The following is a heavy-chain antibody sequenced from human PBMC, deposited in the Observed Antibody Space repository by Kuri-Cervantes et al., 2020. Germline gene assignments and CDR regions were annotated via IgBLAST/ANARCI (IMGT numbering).Heavy chain of an antibody. D-gene: IGHD3-22*01. Sequence: GGSLRLSCAASGFTFDDYAMHWVRQAPGKGLEWVSGISWNSGSIGYADSVKGRFTISRDNAKNSLYLQMNSLRAEDTALYYCAKRGHAWSYDSSGYEYYFDYWGQGTLVTVSS. CDR2: ISWNSGSI. CDR3: AKRGHAWSYDSSGYEYYFDY. CDR1: GFTFDDYA. J-gene: IGHJ4*02. V-gene: IGHV3-9*01.